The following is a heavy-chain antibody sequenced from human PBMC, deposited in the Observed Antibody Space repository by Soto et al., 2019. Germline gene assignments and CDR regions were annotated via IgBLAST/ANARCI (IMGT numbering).Heavy chain of an antibody. D-gene: IGHD6-13*01. CDR2: IYHSGST. CDR3: ARVFSWAIDY. Sequence: LSLTCAVSGYSISSGYYWGWIRQPPGKGLEWIGSIYHSGSTYYNPSLKSRVTISVDTSKNQFSLKLSSVTAADTAVYYCARVFSWAIDYWGQGTLVTVSS. J-gene: IGHJ4*02. CDR1: GYSISSGYY. V-gene: IGHV4-38-2*01.